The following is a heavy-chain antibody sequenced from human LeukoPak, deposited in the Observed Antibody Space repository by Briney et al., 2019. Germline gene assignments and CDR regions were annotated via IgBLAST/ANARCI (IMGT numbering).Heavy chain of an antibody. D-gene: IGHD6-19*01. V-gene: IGHV5-51*01. CDR2: IYPGDSDT. J-gene: IGHJ4*02. Sequence: PGESLKISCKGSGYSFTSYWIGWVRQMPGKGLEWMGIIYPGDSDTRYSPSFQGQVTISADKSISTAYLQWSSLKASDTAMYYCARYSSGWYSNYYFDYWGQGTLVTVSS. CDR3: ARYSSGWYSNYYFDY. CDR1: GYSFTSYW.